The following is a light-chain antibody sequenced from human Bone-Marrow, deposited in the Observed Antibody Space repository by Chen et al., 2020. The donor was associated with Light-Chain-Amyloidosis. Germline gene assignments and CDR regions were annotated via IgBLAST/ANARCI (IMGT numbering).Light chain of an antibody. CDR3: SSYTITNTLV. J-gene: IGLJ1*01. Sequence: QSALTQPASVSGSPGQSITISGTGTSSDVGGDNHVSWYQQHPDKAPTLMIYEVTNRPSWFPDRFSGSKSDNTASLTISGLQTEDEADYFCSSYTITNTLVFGSGTRVTVL. CDR2: EVT. V-gene: IGLV2-14*01. CDR1: SSDVGGDNH.